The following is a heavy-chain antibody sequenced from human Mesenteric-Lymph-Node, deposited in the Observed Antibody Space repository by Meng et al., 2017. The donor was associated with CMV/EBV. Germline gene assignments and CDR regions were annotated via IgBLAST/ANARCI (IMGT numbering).Heavy chain of an antibody. D-gene: IGHD3-10*01. CDR2: ISSSSSYI. CDR3: AKDSSGRVSSLRGDALDI. V-gene: IGHV3-21*01. J-gene: IGHJ3*02. CDR1: GFTFSSYS. Sequence: GGSLRLSCAASGFTFSSYSMNWVRQAPGKGLEWVSSISSSSSYIYYADSVKGRFTISRDNAKNSLYLQMNSLRAEDTAVYYCAKDSSGRVSSLRGDALDIWGQGTMVTVSS.